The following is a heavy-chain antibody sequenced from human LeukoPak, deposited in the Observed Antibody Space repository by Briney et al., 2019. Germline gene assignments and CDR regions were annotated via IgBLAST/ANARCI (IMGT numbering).Heavy chain of an antibody. CDR1: GFTFSNAW. CDR2: VRATTDGGTI. CDR3: AADTPRPLAQIDY. D-gene: IGHD1-1*01. V-gene: IGHV3-15*01. Sequence: PGGSLRLSCAASGFTFSNAWVSWVRQVPGKGLEWVGRVRATTDGGTIEYTAPVKGRFSISRDDSTNTLYLQMNSLKTEDTAVYYCAADTPRPLAQIDYWGQGALVTVSS. J-gene: IGHJ4*02.